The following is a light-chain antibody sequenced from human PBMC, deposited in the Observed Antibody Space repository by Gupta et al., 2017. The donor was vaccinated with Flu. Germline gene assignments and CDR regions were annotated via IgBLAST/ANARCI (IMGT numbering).Light chain of an antibody. Sequence: SYVLTQPPSVSVAPGQTARITCGGNNIGSKSVHWYQQKPGPAPVLVVYEDSDRPSGIPERFSGSNSGTTATLSISRVEAGDEADYYCPAWDSSRVHWVFGGGTKLTVL. CDR3: PAWDSSRVHWV. J-gene: IGLJ3*02. V-gene: IGLV3-21*02. CDR2: EDS. CDR1: NIGSKS.